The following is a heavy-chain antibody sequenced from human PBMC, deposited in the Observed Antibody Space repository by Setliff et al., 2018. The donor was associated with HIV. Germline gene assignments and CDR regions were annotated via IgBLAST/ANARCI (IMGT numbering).Heavy chain of an antibody. Sequence: LRLSCAASGFPFSDYYMSWIRQAPGKGLEWVSYISSSGSTIYYADSVKGRFTISRDNAKNSLYLQMNSLRVVDTAVYFCAKNLYRSPWSPLDYWGQGALVTVS. V-gene: IGHV3-11*04. J-gene: IGHJ4*02. CDR1: GFPFSDYY. CDR2: ISSSGSTI. CDR3: AKNLYRSPWSPLDY. D-gene: IGHD6-19*01.